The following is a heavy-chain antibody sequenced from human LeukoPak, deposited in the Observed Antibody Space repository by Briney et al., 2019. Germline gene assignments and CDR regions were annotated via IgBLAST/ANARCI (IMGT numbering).Heavy chain of an antibody. J-gene: IGHJ4*02. CDR2: ISGSGGST. CDR1: GFTFSSYA. D-gene: IGHD3-22*01. CDR3: ASLQGGMIGYFDY. V-gene: IGHV3-23*01. Sequence: PGGSLRLSCAASGFTFSSYAMSWVRQAPGKGLEWVSAISGSGGSTYYADSVKGRFTISRDNSKDTLYLQMNSLRAEDTAVYYCASLQGGMIGYFDYWGQGTLVTVSS.